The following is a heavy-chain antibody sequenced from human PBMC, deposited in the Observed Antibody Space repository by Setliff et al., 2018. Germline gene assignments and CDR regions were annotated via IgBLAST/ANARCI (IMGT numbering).Heavy chain of an antibody. J-gene: IGHJ5*02. Sequence: ASVKVSCKASGYTFTGYYMHWVRQAPGQGLEWMGWINPNSGGTNYAQKFQGWVTMTRDTSISTAYMELRSLRSDDTAVYYCARDKAKWLVFNRWFDPWGQGTLVTVSS. CDR2: INPNSGGT. D-gene: IGHD6-19*01. CDR1: GYTFTGYY. V-gene: IGHV1-2*04. CDR3: ARDKAKWLVFNRWFDP.